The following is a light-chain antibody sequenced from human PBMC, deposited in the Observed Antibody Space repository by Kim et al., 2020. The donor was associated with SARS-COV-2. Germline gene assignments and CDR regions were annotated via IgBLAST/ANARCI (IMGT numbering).Light chain of an antibody. CDR1: TSDVGGYNY. J-gene: IGLJ1*01. Sequence: SITISCTGTTSDVGGYNYVSWYQQHPGKAPRLMIYDVSERPSGVSNRFSGSKSGNTASLTISGLQAEDEADYYCSSYTSSSSLGYVFGTGTKVTVL. CDR2: DVS. CDR3: SSYTSSSSLGYV. V-gene: IGLV2-14*03.